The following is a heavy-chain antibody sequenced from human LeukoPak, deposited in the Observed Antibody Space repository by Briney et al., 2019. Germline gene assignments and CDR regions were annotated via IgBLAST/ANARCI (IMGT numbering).Heavy chain of an antibody. CDR2: MNPNSGNT. CDR1: GYTFTSYG. CDR3: ARGVPRVAAAGTKAFDI. V-gene: IGHV1-8*02. Sequence: ASVKVSCKASGYTFTSYGISWVRQAPGQGLEWMGWMNPNSGNTGYAQKFQGRVTMTRNTSISTAYMELSSLRSEDTAVYYCARGVPRVAAAGTKAFDIWGQGTMVTVSS. D-gene: IGHD6-13*01. J-gene: IGHJ3*02.